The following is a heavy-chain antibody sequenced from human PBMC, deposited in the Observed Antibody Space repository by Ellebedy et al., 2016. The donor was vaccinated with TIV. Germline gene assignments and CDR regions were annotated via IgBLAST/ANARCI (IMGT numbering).Heavy chain of an antibody. V-gene: IGHV4-34*01. CDR3: ARDDPYDSGPGMDV. CDR1: GDSFSNYY. D-gene: IGHD6-25*01. Sequence: SETLSLTCTVYGDSFSNYYLSWIRQPPGKGLEWIGEIHPSGSTNYNPSLTSRVTLSLDTSKNQFSLKLSSVTAADTAVYYCARDDPYDSGPGMDVWGQGTTVTVSS. J-gene: IGHJ6*02. CDR2: IHPSGST.